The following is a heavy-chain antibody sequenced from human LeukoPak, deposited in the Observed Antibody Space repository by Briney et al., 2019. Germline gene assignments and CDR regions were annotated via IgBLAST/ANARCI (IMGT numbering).Heavy chain of an antibody. J-gene: IGHJ4*02. Sequence: ASMKVSCKASGYTFTGYYMHWVLQAPGHGLEWMGWINPNSGGTNYAQKFQGRVTMTRDTSISTAYMELSRLRSDDTAVYYCARDRAYSSGSSTDYWGQGALVTVSS. CDR2: INPNSGGT. D-gene: IGHD3-10*01. CDR3: ARDRAYSSGSSTDY. V-gene: IGHV1-2*02. CDR1: GYTFTGYY.